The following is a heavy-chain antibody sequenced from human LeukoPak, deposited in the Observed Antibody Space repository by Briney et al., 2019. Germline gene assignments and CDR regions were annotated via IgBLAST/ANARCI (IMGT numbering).Heavy chain of an antibody. V-gene: IGHV3-33*01. D-gene: IGHD2-8*02. CDR3: ARIGCTGGNCRPYYFHGMDV. J-gene: IGHJ6*02. CDR1: GFTFSNYG. CDR2: IWYDGSIK. Sequence: PGGSLRLSCAASGFTFSNYGLHWVRQAPGKGLEWVAIIWYDGSIKYYADSVKGRLTISRDNSKNTMYLQMNSLRVEDTAVYYCARIGCTGGNCRPYYFHGMDVWGQGATVTVSS.